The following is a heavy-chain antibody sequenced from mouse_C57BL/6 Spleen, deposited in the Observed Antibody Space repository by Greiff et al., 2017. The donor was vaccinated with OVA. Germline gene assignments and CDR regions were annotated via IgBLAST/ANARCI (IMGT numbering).Heavy chain of an antibody. CDR1: GFNIKDDY. J-gene: IGHJ3*01. CDR3: TPGGYEAWFAY. D-gene: IGHD3-1*01. Sequence: EVHLVESGAELVRPGASVKLSCTASGFNIKDDYMHWVKQRPEQGLEWIGWIDPENGDTEYASKFQGKATITADTSSNTAYLQLSSLTSEDTAVYYCTPGGYEAWFAYWGQGTLVTVSA. V-gene: IGHV14-4*01. CDR2: IDPENGDT.